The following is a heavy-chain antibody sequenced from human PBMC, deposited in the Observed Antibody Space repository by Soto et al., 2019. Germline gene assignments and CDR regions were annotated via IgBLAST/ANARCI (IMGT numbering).Heavy chain of an antibody. CDR2: ISYDGSAK. CDR3: AKDEGAEDDILTGYPLFDY. CDR1: GFNFRSYG. D-gene: IGHD3-9*01. Sequence: VQLVASGGGVVQPGRSLRLSCAASGFNFRSYGMHWVRQAPGKGLEWVAVISYDGSAKWYVDSVKGRFTISRDTSKNILCLQMNSLRAEDTAGYYCAKDEGAEDDILTGYPLFDYRGQGILVTVSS. V-gene: IGHV3-30*18. J-gene: IGHJ4*02.